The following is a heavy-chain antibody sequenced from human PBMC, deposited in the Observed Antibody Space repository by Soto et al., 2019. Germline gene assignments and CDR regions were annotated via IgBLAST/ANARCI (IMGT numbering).Heavy chain of an antibody. D-gene: IGHD1-1*01. Sequence: QVHLVQSGAEVKKPGASVKVSCKGSGYAFTTYGITWVRQAPGQGLEWMGWISAHNGNTNYAQKLQGRVTVTRDTSTSPACMGLRSLGADDTAGYYCARGGYGDYWGQGALVTVSS. J-gene: IGHJ4*02. CDR3: ARGGYGDY. CDR1: GYAFTTYG. CDR2: ISAHNGNT. V-gene: IGHV1-18*01.